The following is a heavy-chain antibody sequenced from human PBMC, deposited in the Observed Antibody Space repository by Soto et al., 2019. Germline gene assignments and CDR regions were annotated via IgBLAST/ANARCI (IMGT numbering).Heavy chain of an antibody. Sequence: GESLKISCKGSGYSFPTYWIGWVRQMPGKGLEYMGIIYPGDSDTRYSPSFQGQVTISVDKSISTAYLQWGSLKASDTAMYYCARSTQGDLLVDPWGQGTLVTVSS. CDR3: ARSTQGDLLVDP. CDR2: IYPGDSDT. D-gene: IGHD1-26*01. J-gene: IGHJ5*02. CDR1: GYSFPTYW. V-gene: IGHV5-51*01.